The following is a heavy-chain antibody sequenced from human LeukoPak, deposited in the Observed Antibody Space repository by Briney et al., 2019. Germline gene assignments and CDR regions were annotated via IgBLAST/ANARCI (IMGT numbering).Heavy chain of an antibody. CDR3: ARGTYCSSTSCCPFDY. CDR1: GGSFSGYY. D-gene: IGHD2-2*01. V-gene: IGHV4-34*01. CDR2: INHSGST. Sequence: PSETLSLTCAVYGGSFSGYYWSWIRQPPGKGLEWIGEINHSGSTNYNPSLKSRVTISVDTSKNQFSLKLSSVTAADTAVYYCARGTYCSSTSCCPFDYWGQGTLVTASS. J-gene: IGHJ4*02.